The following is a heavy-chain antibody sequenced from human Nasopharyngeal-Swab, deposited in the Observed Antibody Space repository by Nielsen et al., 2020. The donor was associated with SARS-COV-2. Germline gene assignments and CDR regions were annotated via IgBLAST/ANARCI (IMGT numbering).Heavy chain of an antibody. V-gene: IGHV3-48*04. Sequence: GGSLRLSCAASGFTFSSYSMNWVRQAPGKGLEWGSYISSSSSTIYYADSVKGRFTISRDNAKNSLYLQMNSLRAEDTAVYYCASLYSSSWPWGQGTLVTVSS. D-gene: IGHD6-13*01. CDR1: GFTFSSYS. CDR3: ASLYSSSWP. J-gene: IGHJ5*02. CDR2: ISSSSSTI.